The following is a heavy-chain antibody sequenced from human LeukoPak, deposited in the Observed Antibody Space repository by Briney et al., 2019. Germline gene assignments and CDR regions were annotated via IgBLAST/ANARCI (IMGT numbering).Heavy chain of an antibody. CDR1: GDSVTSSY. Sequence: PSETLSLTCSVSGDSVTSSYWNWIRQPPGKGLEWIGYVSADGTTNYSPSLRSRLIMSVDTAKNDISLILMSVTAADTAIYYCARLDCVLERCDDHWGRGTLVTVAS. J-gene: IGHJ4*02. D-gene: IGHD3-10*02. V-gene: IGHV4-59*08. CDR3: ARLDCVLERCDDH. CDR2: VSADGTT.